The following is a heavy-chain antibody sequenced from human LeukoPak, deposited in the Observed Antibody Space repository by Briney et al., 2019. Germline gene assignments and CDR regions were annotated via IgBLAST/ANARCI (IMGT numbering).Heavy chain of an antibody. CDR1: GFTFNSFG. CDR3: ARDNNWAFDI. Sequence: PGGSLRLSCAASGFTFNSFGIHWVRQAPGKGLEWVAVIYYDGSNNFYSDSVKGRFTISRDNSKNTVFLQMNSLRDEDTALYYCARDNNWAFDIWGQGTMVTVSS. J-gene: IGHJ3*02. V-gene: IGHV3-30*12. CDR2: IYYDGSNN. D-gene: IGHD2/OR15-2a*01.